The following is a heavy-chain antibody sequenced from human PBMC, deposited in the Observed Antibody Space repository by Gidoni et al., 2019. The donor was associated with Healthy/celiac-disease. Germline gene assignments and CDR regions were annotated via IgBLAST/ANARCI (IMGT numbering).Heavy chain of an antibody. CDR2: IYYSGST. CDR3: ARGQVTMIVASDAFDI. J-gene: IGHJ3*02. Sequence: QVQLQESGPGLVKPSETLSLTCTVSGGSISSYYWSWIRQPPGKGLEWIGYIYYSGSTNYNPSLKSRVTISVDTSKNQFSLKLSSVTAADTAVYYCARGQVTMIVASDAFDIWGQGTMVTVSS. CDR1: GGSISSYY. V-gene: IGHV4-59*01. D-gene: IGHD3-22*01.